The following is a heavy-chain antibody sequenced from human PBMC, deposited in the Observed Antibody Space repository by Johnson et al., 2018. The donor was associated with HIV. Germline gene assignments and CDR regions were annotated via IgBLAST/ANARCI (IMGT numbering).Heavy chain of an antibody. D-gene: IGHD6-13*01. Sequence: QVQLVESGGGVVQPGRSLRIYCAVSEFTFNNFAMHWVRLAPGKGLQWVAVISYYGAKKYSAASVRGRFTISRDNSKNTLSLQMDSMSPEDTALYYCARGRKDIGAADGLDNDALDMWGQGTWVTVSS. CDR2: ISYYGAKK. J-gene: IGHJ3*02. V-gene: IGHV3-30*04. CDR1: EFTFNNFA. CDR3: ARGRKDIGAADGLDNDALDM.